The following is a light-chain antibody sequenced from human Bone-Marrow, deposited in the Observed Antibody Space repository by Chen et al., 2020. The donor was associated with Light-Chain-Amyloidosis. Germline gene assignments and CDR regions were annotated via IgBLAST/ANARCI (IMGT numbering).Light chain of an antibody. V-gene: IGLV2-14*01. J-gene: IGLJ3*02. CDR2: DVS. CDR1: SSDVGGYNY. CDR3: SSYTSSSTPRV. Sequence: QSALTQPASVSGSPGQSITISCTGTSSDVGGYNYVSWYQQHPGKAPKLMIYDVSKRPSGVPDRFSASKSGNTASLTISGLQAEDEADYYCSSYTSSSTPRVFGGGTKLTVL.